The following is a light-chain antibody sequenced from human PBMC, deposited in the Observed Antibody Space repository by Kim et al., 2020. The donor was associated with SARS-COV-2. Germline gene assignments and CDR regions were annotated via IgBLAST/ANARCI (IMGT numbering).Light chain of an antibody. Sequence: LSPGERATLSCRASQSVTSPFLAWYQQKVGQAPRLLIRGASSRATGIPDRFSGSGSGTDFTLTISRLEPEDFGVYYCQRYGSSATFGQGTKVDIK. CDR1: QSVTSPF. V-gene: IGKV3-20*01. CDR3: QRYGSSAT. CDR2: GAS. J-gene: IGKJ1*01.